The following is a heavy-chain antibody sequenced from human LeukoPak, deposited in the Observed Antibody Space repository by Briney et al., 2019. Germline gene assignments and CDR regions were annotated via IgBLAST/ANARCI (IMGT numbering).Heavy chain of an antibody. CDR2: ISSSGSSI. Sequence: GGSLRLSCAASGFTFSSYEMNWVRQAPGKGLEWVSYISSSGSSIYYADSMKGRFTISRDNAESSLYLQMNSLRAEDTAVYYCASVGYNYGFGFGYWGQGTLVTVSS. V-gene: IGHV3-48*03. D-gene: IGHD5-18*01. CDR3: ASVGYNYGFGFGY. J-gene: IGHJ4*02. CDR1: GFTFSSYE.